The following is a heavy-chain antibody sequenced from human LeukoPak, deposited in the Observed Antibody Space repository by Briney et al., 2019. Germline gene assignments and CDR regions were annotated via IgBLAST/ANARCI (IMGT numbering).Heavy chain of an antibody. J-gene: IGHJ5*02. Sequence: SETLSLTCTVSGVSISSYFWSWIRQPPGKQLDWIGNIYYNGNTNYNPSLKSRVTISLDTSKNQLSPKLTSVTAADTAVYYCARVPYSGYSYENWFDPWGQGTLVTVSS. D-gene: IGHD5-18*01. CDR3: ARVPYSGYSYENWFDP. V-gene: IGHV4-59*01. CDR2: IYYNGNT. CDR1: GVSISSYF.